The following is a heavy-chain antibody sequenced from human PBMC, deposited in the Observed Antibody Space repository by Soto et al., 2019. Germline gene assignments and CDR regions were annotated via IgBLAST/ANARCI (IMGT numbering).Heavy chain of an antibody. CDR3: ARERCNPIPYYYYYGMDV. CDR2: ISYDGSNK. V-gene: IGHV3-30-3*01. CDR1: RFTFSSYA. Sequence: PGGSLRRSGAAARFTFSSYAVHCVRQARGKGLEWVAFISYDGSNKYYADSVKGRFTISRENSKNTLYLQMNSLRAEDTAVYYCARERCNPIPYYYYYGMDVWGQGTTVTVSS. D-gene: IGHD2-21*01. J-gene: IGHJ6*02.